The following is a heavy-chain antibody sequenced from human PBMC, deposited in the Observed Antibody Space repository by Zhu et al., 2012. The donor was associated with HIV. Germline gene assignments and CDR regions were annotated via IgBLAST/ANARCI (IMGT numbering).Heavy chain of an antibody. Sequence: QVQLRESGPGLVKPSQTLSLTCTVSGGSISSGDYYWSWIRQPPGKGLEWIGYIYYSGSTYYNPSLKSRVTISVDTSKNQFSLKLSSVTAADTAVYYCARVFRSSWYLGRLDPWGQGTLGHRLL. CDR1: GGSISSGDYY. V-gene: IGHV4-30-4*08. D-gene: IGHD6-13*01. CDR3: ARVFRSSWYLGRLDP. J-gene: IGHJ5*02. CDR2: IYYSGST.